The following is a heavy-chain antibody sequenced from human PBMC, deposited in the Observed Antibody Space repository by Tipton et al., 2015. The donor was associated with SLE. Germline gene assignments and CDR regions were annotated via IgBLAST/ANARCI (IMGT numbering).Heavy chain of an antibody. CDR3: VRERSTVGDY. V-gene: IGHV3-21*01. J-gene: IGHJ4*02. CDR2: ISSTSSYI. D-gene: IGHD4-23*01. Sequence: SLRLSCAASGFTFSSYSMNWVRQAPGKGLEWVSSISSTSSYIYYADSVKGRFTISRDNAKNSLYLQMNSLRAEDSAVYYCVRERSTVGDYWGQGKVVTVSS. CDR1: GFTFSSYS.